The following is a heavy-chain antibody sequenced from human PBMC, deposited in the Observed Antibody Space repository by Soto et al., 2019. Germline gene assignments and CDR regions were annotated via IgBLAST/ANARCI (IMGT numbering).Heavy chain of an antibody. Sequence: RASVTVSCKASGGTFSSYTIIWVRQAPGQGLEWMGRIIPILGIANYAQKFQGRVTITADKSTSTAYMELSSLRSEDTAVYYCARSLTIPTMVYHRRDAFDIWGQGTMVTVSS. CDR2: IIPILGIA. V-gene: IGHV1-69*02. CDR3: ARSLTIPTMVYHRRDAFDI. CDR1: GGTFSSYT. D-gene: IGHD2-8*01. J-gene: IGHJ3*02.